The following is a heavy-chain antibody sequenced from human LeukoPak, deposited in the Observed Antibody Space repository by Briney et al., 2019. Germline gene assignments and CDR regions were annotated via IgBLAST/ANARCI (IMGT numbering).Heavy chain of an antibody. D-gene: IGHD5-12*01. J-gene: IGHJ3*02. CDR3: ARDRGDDAFDI. CDR1: GGSISSYY. CDR2: IYYSGST. V-gene: IGHV4-59*01. Sequence: PSETLSLTCTVSGGSISSYYWSWIRQPPGKGLEWIGYIYYSGSTNYNPSLKSRVTISVDTSKNQFSLKLSSVTAADTAVYYCARDRGDDAFDIWGQGTMDTVSS.